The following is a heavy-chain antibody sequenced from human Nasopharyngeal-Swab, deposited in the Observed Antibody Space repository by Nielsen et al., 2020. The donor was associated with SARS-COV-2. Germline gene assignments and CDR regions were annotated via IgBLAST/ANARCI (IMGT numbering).Heavy chain of an antibody. CDR2: INPSGGST. D-gene: IGHD6-13*01. Sequence: ASVKVSCKASGYTFTSYYMHWVRQAPGQGLEWMGIINPSGGSTGYAQKFQGRVTMTRDTSTSTVYMELSSLRSEDTAVYYCARDRISQQLVRGFWFDPWGQGTLVTVSS. CDR1: GYTFTSYY. CDR3: ARDRISQQLVRGFWFDP. V-gene: IGHV1-46*01. J-gene: IGHJ5*02.